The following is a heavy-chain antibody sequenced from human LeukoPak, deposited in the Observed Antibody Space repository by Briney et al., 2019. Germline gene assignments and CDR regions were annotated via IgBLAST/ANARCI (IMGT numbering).Heavy chain of an antibody. V-gene: IGHV4-59*01. D-gene: IGHD6-13*01. CDR1: GGSISNYY. CDR2: IYYSGST. J-gene: IGHJ4*02. CDR3: AREAYSSSWFGVDY. Sequence: SETLSLTCTVSGGSISNYYWSWIRQPPGKGLEWIGYIYYSGSTNYNPSLKSRVTISVDTSKDQFSLKLSSVTAADTAVYYCAREAYSSSWFGVDYWGQGTLVTVSS.